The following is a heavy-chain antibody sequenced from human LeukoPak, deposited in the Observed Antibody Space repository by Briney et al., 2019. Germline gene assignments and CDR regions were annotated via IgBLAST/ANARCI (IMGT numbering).Heavy chain of an antibody. V-gene: IGHV7-4-1*02. J-gene: IGHJ6*03. CDR2: VNTNTGNP. CDR1: GYTFTSYA. D-gene: IGHD3-10*01. Sequence: ASVKVSCKASGYTFTSYAMNWVRQAPGQGLEWMGWVNTNTGNPTYAQGFTGRFVFSLDTSVSTAYLQISSLKAEDTAVYYCARVLHPIPTVLWFGELLFSMDVWGKGTTVTVSS. CDR3: ARVLHPIPTVLWFGELLFSMDV.